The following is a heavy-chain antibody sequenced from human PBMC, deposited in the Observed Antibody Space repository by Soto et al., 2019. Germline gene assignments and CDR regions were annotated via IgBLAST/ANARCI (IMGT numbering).Heavy chain of an antibody. Sequence: GGSLRLSCAASGFTFSSYGMHWVRQAPGKGLEWVALIWYDGSKTYYADSVEGRFTISRDNSKNTLDLQMNSLRAEDTAVYYCAREYYGSGSYSKFDPWGQGT. D-gene: IGHD3-10*01. CDR2: IWYDGSKT. CDR1: GFTFSSYG. V-gene: IGHV3-33*01. CDR3: AREYYGSGSYSKFDP. J-gene: IGHJ5*02.